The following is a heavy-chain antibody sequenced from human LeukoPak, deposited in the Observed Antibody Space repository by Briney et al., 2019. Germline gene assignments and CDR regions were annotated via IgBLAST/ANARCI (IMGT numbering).Heavy chain of an antibody. V-gene: IGHV3-30-3*01. D-gene: IGHD4-11*01. CDR2: ISYDGSNK. Sequence: GGSLRLSCAASGFTFSSYAMHWVRQAPGKGLEWVAVISYDGSNKYYADSVKGRFTISRDNSKNTLYLQMNSLRAEDTAVYYCARGHSNHDALDIWGQGTMVTVSS. CDR1: GFTFSSYA. J-gene: IGHJ3*02. CDR3: ARGHSNHDALDI.